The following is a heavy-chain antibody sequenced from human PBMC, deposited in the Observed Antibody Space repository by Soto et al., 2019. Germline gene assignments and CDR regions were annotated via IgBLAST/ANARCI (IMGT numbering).Heavy chain of an antibody. Sequence: QVQLVQSGAEVKKPGASVKVSCKASGYTFTRHAITWVRQAPGQGLEWMGWISPYNDDTNYSRKFQGRVTMTRDTSTRTAYMELRNLKSDDTAVYYCARELSDYSFDSWGQGTLVTVTS. V-gene: IGHV1-18*04. D-gene: IGHD2-21*02. CDR2: ISPYNDDT. CDR3: ARELSDYSFDS. CDR1: GYTFTRHA. J-gene: IGHJ4*02.